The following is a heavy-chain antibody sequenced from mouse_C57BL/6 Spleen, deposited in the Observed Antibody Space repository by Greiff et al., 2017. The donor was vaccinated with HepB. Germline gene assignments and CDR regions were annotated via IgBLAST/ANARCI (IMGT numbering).Heavy chain of an antibody. V-gene: IGHV5-6*01. Sequence: EVKLVESGGDLVKPGGSLKLSCAASGFTFSSYGMSWVRQTPDKRLEWVATISSGGSYTYYPDSVKGRFTISRDNAKNTLYLQMSSLKSEDTAMYYCARQNYYGPYYFDYWGQGTTLTVSS. CDR2: ISSGGSYT. D-gene: IGHD1-1*01. J-gene: IGHJ2*01. CDR1: GFTFSSYG. CDR3: ARQNYYGPYYFDY.